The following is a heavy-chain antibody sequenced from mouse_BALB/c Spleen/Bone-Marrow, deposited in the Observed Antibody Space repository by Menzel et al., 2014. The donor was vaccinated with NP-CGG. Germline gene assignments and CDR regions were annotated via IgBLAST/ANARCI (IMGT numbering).Heavy chain of an antibody. CDR2: INPDSSTI. CDR1: GFDFSRFW. J-gene: IGHJ3*01. D-gene: IGHD1-2*01. CDR3: AKNYYFGYVAY. Sequence: EANVVESGGGLVQPGGSLKLSCAASGFDFSRFWMTWVRQAPGKGLEWIGEINPDSSTINYTPSLKDKFIISRDNAKNTLYLQMSKVRSEDTALYYCAKNYYFGYVAYWGQGTLVTVSA. V-gene: IGHV4-1*02.